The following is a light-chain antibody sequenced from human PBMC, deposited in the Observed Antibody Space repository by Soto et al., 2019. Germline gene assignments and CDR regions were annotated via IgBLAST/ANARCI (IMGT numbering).Light chain of an antibody. CDR2: AAS. J-gene: IGKJ1*01. CDR3: QQSYSLPRT. V-gene: IGKV1-39*01. Sequence: DIQMTQSPSSLSSYVGDRVTISCRASQSIASSLHWYQQKSGKAPKLLISAASTLQSGVPLRFSGSGSGTDFTLTISSLQPEDFATYYCQQSYSLPRTCGQGTKVEIK. CDR1: QSIASS.